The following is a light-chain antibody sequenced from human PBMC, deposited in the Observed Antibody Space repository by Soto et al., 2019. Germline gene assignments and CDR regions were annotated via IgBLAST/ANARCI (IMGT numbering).Light chain of an antibody. CDR3: QQYGSLVWT. J-gene: IGKJ1*01. CDR1: QSVSSSF. CDR2: GAS. V-gene: IGKV3-20*01. Sequence: EVVLTQSPDTLSLSPGERATLSCTASQSVSSSFLAWYQQKPGQAPRLLIYGASSRATGIPDRFSGSGSGTDFTLTVSRLEPEDFAVYYCQQYGSLVWTFGQGTKVEIK.